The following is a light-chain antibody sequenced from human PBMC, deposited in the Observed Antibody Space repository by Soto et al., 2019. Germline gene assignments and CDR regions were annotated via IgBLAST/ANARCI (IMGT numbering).Light chain of an antibody. CDR1: SSDIGGYNY. J-gene: IGLJ2*01. Sequence: QSVLTQPASVSGSPGQSITISCTGTSSDIGGYNYVSWYQQHPGKAPKLLIHEVSNRPSGVSNRFSGSKSGNTASLIIFGLQAEDEAAYYCSSYTSSNTPVFGGGTKLTVL. CDR3: SSYTSSNTPV. CDR2: EVS. V-gene: IGLV2-14*01.